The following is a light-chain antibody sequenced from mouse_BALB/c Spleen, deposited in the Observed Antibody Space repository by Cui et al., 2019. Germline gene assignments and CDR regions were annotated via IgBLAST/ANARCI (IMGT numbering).Light chain of an antibody. CDR3: QQWSSNPPTWT. CDR1: SSVSY. CDR2: LTS. Sequence: QIVLTQSPALMSASRGEKVTMTCSASSSVSYMYWYQQKPSSAPKPGLDLTSNLASGVPARFSGSGSGTSYSFTISSLEAEDAFTYYFQQWSSNPPTWTFGGGTKLEIK. V-gene: IGKV4-68*01. J-gene: IGKJ1*01.